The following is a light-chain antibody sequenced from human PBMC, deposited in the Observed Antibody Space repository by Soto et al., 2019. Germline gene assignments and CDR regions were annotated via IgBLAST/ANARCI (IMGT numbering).Light chain of an antibody. CDR2: QHS. J-gene: IGLJ2*01. CDR3: QAWDSSTDVV. V-gene: IGLV3-1*01. Sequence: SYELTQPPSVSVSPGQTASINCSGDKSGDKYTCWYQQKPGQSPVLVIYQHSQRPSGIPERFSGSNSGNTATLTISGTQAMDEADYYCQAWDSSTDVVFGGGTKVTVL. CDR1: KSGDKY.